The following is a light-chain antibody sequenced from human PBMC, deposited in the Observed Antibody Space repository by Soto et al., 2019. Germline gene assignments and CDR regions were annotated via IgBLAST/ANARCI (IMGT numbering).Light chain of an antibody. CDR1: QRVSKY. CDR3: QQRSNWPIT. J-gene: IGKJ5*01. V-gene: IGKV3-11*01. CDR2: DAS. Sequence: EIVLTQSPATLSLSPGERVTLSCRTSQRVSKYFAWYQQKPGRAPRLLIYDASSRATGIPARFIGSGSGTDLTLTISSLEPEDFAIYYCQQRSNWPITFGQATRLEIK.